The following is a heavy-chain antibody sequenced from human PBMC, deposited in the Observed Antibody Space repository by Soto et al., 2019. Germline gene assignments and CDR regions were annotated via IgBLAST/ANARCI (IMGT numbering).Heavy chain of an antibody. CDR3: ARDVSGGYYDFWSGPDFYGMDV. CDR2: ISSSGSTI. V-gene: IGHV3-48*03. D-gene: IGHD3-3*01. CDR1: GFTFSSYE. J-gene: IGHJ6*02. Sequence: SCAASGFTFSSYEMNWVRQAPGKGLEWVSYISSSGSTIYYADSVKGRFTISRDNAKNSLYLQMNSLRAEDTAVYYCARDVSGGYYDFWSGPDFYGMDVWGQGTTVTVSS.